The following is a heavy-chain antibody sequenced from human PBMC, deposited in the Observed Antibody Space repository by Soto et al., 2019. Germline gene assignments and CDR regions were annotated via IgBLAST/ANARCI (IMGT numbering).Heavy chain of an antibody. CDR3: AKGDNLGPKTGYAFDP. Sequence: SQTLSLTCAISGDSVSSNTASWNWIRQSPSRGLEWLGRTYFRSKWYNDYAVSVKSRIIINPDTSNNQFSLQLNSVTPEDTAVYFCAKGDNLGPKTGYAFDPWGQGIMVPLSS. CDR1: GDSVSSNTAS. CDR2: TYFRSKWYN. D-gene: IGHD5-12*01. J-gene: IGHJ5*02. V-gene: IGHV6-1*01.